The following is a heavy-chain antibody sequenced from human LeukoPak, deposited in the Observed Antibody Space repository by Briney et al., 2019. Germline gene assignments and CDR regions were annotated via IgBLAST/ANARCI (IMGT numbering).Heavy chain of an antibody. CDR3: ARVGDYGSGFDF. D-gene: IGHD3-10*01. Sequence: GGSLRLSWAASGFTFSSYEMNWVRQAPGKGLEWVSYISSSGSTIYYADSVKGRFTISRDNAKNTLYLQMNSLRAEDTAVYYCARVGDYGSGFDFWGQGTLVTVSS. CDR2: ISSSGSTI. CDR1: GFTFSSYE. V-gene: IGHV3-48*03. J-gene: IGHJ4*02.